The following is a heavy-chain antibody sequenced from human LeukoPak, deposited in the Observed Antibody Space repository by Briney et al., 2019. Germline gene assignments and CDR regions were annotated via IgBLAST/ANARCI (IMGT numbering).Heavy chain of an antibody. D-gene: IGHD6-19*01. Sequence: SETLSLTCTVSSYSIISGYYWGWIRQPPGKGLEWIGSIYHSGDTYYNPSLKSRVTISVDTSKNQFSLKLDSVTAADTAVYYCAKGTSSGWYYFDYWGQGTLVTVSS. CDR2: IYHSGDT. CDR1: SYSIISGYY. V-gene: IGHV4-38-2*02. J-gene: IGHJ4*02. CDR3: AKGTSSGWYYFDY.